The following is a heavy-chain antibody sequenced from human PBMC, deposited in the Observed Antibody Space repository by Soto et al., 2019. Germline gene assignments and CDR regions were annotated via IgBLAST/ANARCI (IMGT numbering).Heavy chain of an antibody. CDR2: IHNSGST. J-gene: IGHJ3*02. Sequence: QVQLQESGPGLVKPSQTLSLTCTVSGGSISSGGHYWSWIRQHPGKGLEWVGCIHNSGSTYYDPSLKSRITISMDTSKNQFSLKLNSVTAADTAVYYCARDHQYVTEGGHAFDIWGQGTMVTVSS. CDR1: GGSISSGGHY. CDR3: ARDHQYVTEGGHAFDI. D-gene: IGHD3-10*02. V-gene: IGHV4-31*03.